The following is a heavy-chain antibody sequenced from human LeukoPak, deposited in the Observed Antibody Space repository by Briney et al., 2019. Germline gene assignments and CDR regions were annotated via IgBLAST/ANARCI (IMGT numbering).Heavy chain of an antibody. J-gene: IGHJ4*02. CDR2: IYYSGST. CDR3: AKSGGYGLIDY. Sequence: PSETLSLTCTVSGGSISSYYWSWIRQPPGKGLEWIGYIYYSGSTNYNPSLKSRVTISVDTSKNQFSLKLSSVTAADTAMYYCAKSGGYGLIDYWGQGTLVTVSS. D-gene: IGHD1-26*01. CDR1: GGSISSYY. V-gene: IGHV4-59*08.